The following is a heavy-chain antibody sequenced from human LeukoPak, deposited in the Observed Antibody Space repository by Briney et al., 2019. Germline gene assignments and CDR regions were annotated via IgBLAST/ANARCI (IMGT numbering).Heavy chain of an antibody. D-gene: IGHD2-15*01. V-gene: IGHV4-34*01. Sequence: SSETLSLTCAVYGGSFSGYYWSWIRQPPGKGLEWIREINHSGSTNYNPSLKSRVTISVDTSKNQFSLKLSSVTAADTAVYYCARVVVVVAATHIDYWGQGTLVTVSS. CDR3: ARVVVVVAATHIDY. CDR2: INHSGST. CDR1: GGSFSGYY. J-gene: IGHJ4*02.